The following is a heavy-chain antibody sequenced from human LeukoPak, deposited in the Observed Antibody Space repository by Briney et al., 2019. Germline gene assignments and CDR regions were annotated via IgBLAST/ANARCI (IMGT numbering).Heavy chain of an antibody. J-gene: IGHJ3*02. Sequence: PSETLSLTCTVSGGSIETSSDYWDWVRQPPGKGLEWIGSLSYSGRSHYNPSLKSRVTMSIDTSKNQFSLKLRSVPAADTAVYYCATHPTTVVTSAFDMWGQGTLATVSS. V-gene: IGHV4-39*01. CDR3: ATHPTTVVTSAFDM. CDR1: GGSIETSSDY. CDR2: LSYSGRS. D-gene: IGHD4-23*01.